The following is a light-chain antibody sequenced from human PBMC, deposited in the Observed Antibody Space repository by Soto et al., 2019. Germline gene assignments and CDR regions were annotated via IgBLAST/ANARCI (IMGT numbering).Light chain of an antibody. CDR2: ATS. J-gene: IGKJ2*01. V-gene: IGKV3-20*01. CDR3: QQYGGSPPAYT. Sequence: EVVLTQSPGPLSLSPGERPTLSCRPSQSVYRNYWLWFQQKRGQPPRVLFFATSSRAAGTPVRFSGSGSGTNFTLTITRVEPEDFGVYYCQQYGGSPPAYTFGLGTKLEI. CDR1: QSVYRNY.